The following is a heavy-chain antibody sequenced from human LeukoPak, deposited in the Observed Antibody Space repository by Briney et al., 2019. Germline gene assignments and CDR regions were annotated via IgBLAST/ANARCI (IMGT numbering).Heavy chain of an antibody. Sequence: GGSLRLSCAASGFTVSSNYMSWVRQAPGKGLEWVSVIYSGGSTYYADSVKGRFTISRDNSKNTLYLQMNSLRAEDTAVYYCAKGGCSSTSCPFDYWGQGTLVTVSS. CDR2: IYSGGST. CDR1: GFTVSSNY. J-gene: IGHJ4*02. V-gene: IGHV3-53*05. D-gene: IGHD2-2*01. CDR3: AKGGCSSTSCPFDY.